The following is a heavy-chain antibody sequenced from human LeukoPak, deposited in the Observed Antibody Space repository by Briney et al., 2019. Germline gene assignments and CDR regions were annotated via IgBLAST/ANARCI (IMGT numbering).Heavy chain of an antibody. CDR2: ISYDGSNK. D-gene: IGHD4-17*01. Sequence: PGGSLRLSCAASGFTFSSYAMHWVRQAPGKGLEWVAVISYDGSNKYYAGSVKGRFTISRDNSKNTLYLQMNSLRAEDTAVYYCATDTVTTSSLDYWGQGTLVTVSS. V-gene: IGHV3-30-3*01. CDR1: GFTFSSYA. J-gene: IGHJ4*02. CDR3: ATDTVTTSSLDY.